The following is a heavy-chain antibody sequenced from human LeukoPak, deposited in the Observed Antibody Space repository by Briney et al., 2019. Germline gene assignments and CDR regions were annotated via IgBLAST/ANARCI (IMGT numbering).Heavy chain of an antibody. CDR2: IIPILGIA. D-gene: IGHD6-13*01. Sequence: SVKVSCKASGGTFSSYAISWVRQAPGQGLEWMGRIIPILGIANYAQKFQGRVTITADKSTSTAYMELSSLRSEDTAVYYCASHSMAAAGTGEFDYWGQGTLVTVSS. CDR3: ASHSMAAAGTGEFDY. V-gene: IGHV1-69*04. J-gene: IGHJ4*02. CDR1: GGTFSSYA.